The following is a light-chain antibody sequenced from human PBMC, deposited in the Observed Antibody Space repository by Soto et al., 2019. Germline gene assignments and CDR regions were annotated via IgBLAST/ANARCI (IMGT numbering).Light chain of an antibody. CDR1: QSLSSN. J-gene: IGKJ3*01. CDR3: QQYNNWPLT. V-gene: IGKV3-15*01. Sequence: EIVMRQSPATLSVSPGERATLSCRASQSLSSNLAWYQQKPGQAPRLLIYGASTSATGVPARFSGSGSGTEFTLTISSLQSEDFAVYYCQQYNNWPLTFGPGTKVDIK. CDR2: GAS.